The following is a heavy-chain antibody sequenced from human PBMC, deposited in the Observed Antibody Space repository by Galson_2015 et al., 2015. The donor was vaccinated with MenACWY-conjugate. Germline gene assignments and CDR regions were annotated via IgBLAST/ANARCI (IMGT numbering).Heavy chain of an antibody. D-gene: IGHD2-21*02. CDR3: AKGDTSVTAPYS. J-gene: IGHJ4*02. CDR2: IRGSGENT. Sequence: PRLSCAASGFTFSSYTMSWVRQAPGKGPEWVSRIRGSGENTYYLDSVKGRFTVSRDNSHNTLYLQMNSLRSEDTAFYYCAKGDTSVTAPYSWGQGTLVTVSS. V-gene: IGHV3-23*01. CDR1: GFTFSSYT.